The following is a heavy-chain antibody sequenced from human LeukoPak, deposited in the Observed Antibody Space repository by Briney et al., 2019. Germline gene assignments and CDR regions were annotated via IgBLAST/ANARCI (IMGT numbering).Heavy chain of an antibody. CDR3: ASPYHYASGSFDV. J-gene: IGHJ4*02. V-gene: IGHV3-53*01. CDR1: GFTVSSNY. CDR2: IYSGGGT. D-gene: IGHD3-10*01. Sequence: GGSLRLSCAASGFTVSSNYISWVRQAPGKGLEWVSVIYSGGGTNYADSVKGRFTISRDNSKNTLYLQMNSLRAEDTAVYYCASPYHYASGSFDVWGQGTLVTVSS.